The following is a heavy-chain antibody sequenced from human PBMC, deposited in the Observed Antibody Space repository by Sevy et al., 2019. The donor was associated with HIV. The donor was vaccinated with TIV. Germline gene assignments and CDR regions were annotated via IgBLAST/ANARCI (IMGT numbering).Heavy chain of an antibody. CDR2: ISGSGGST. V-gene: IGHV3-23*01. CDR3: AKYRARGVVINLFDY. J-gene: IGHJ4*02. D-gene: IGHD3-3*01. CDR1: GFTFSSYA. Sequence: GGSLRLSCAASGFTFSSYAMSWVRQAPGKGLEWVSAISGSGGSTYYADSVKGRFTISRDNSENTLYLQMNSLRAEDTAVYYCAKYRARGVVINLFDYWGQGTLVTVSS.